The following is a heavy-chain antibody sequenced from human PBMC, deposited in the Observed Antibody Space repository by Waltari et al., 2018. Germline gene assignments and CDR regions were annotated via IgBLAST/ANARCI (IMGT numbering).Heavy chain of an antibody. J-gene: IGHJ4*02. V-gene: IGHV4-30-2*01. D-gene: IGHD6-19*01. CDR3: ASSGWYFFLFDY. CDR1: GGSISSGGYS. CDR2: IYHSGST. Sequence: QLQLQESGSGLVKPSQTLSLTCAVSGGSISSGGYSWSWIRQPPGKGLEWIGYIYHSGSTYYNPSLKSRVTISVDTSKNQFSLKLSSVTAADTAVYYCASSGWYFFLFDYWGQGTLVTVSS.